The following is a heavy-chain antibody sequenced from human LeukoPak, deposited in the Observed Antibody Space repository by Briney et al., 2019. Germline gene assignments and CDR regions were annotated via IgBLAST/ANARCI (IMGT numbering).Heavy chain of an antibody. D-gene: IGHD6-19*01. CDR3: ARDEWLSGMSRRYFDY. V-gene: IGHV3-30-3*01. Sequence: GGSLRLSCAASGFTFSSYAMHWVRQAPGKGLEWVAVISYDGSNKYYADSVKGRFTISRDNSKNTLYLQMNSLRAEDTAVYYCARDEWLSGMSRRYFDYWGQGTLVTVSS. J-gene: IGHJ4*02. CDR2: ISYDGSNK. CDR1: GFTFSSYA.